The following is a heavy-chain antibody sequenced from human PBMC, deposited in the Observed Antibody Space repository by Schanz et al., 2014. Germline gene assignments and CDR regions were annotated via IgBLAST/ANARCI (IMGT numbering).Heavy chain of an antibody. J-gene: IGHJ6*02. D-gene: IGHD2-15*01. Sequence: VQLVESGGYLVQPGGSLRLSCSASGFTFSSYAMHWVRQASGKGLEYVSAITRSGGGTYYSDSVKGRFTISRDNSKNTLYLQMNSLSADDTAVFYCAKGMGYCSGGTCYDCYYYGLDVWGQGTTVTVSS. V-gene: IGHV3-64*04. CDR1: GFTFSSYA. CDR2: ITRSGGGT. CDR3: AKGMGYCSGGTCYDCYYYGLDV.